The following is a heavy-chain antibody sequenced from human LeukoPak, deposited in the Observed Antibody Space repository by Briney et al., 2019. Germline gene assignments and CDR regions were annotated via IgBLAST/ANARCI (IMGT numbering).Heavy chain of an antibody. CDR3: WIGSYQTIFGVVQQTLFDY. Sequence: ASVKVSCKASRYTFTRYDINWVRQAAGQGLEWMGWMNPNSGNTGYAQKFQGRVTITRKTYIRTAYMESSRLTAEERAGFYFWIGSYQTIFGVVQQTLFDYWGQGTLVTVSS. J-gene: IGHJ4*02. CDR1: RYTFTRYD. CDR2: MNPNSGNT. V-gene: IGHV1-8*03. D-gene: IGHD3-3*01.